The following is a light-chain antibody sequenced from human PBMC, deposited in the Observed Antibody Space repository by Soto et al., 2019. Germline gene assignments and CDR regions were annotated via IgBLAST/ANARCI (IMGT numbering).Light chain of an antibody. CDR3: QQYNNWPFS. J-gene: IGKJ5*01. CDR2: DVS. Sequence: EIVMTQSPDPLSVSPGERATLSCRAGQGVTTNFAWYQQKSGQSPRLLIYDVSIRATGVPARFSATGSETDFTLTISGLQSEDSAVYFCQQYNNWPFSFGQGTRLEIK. CDR1: QGVTTN. V-gene: IGKV3-15*01.